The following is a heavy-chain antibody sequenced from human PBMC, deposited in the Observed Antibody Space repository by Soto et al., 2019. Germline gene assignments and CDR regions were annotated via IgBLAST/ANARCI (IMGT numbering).Heavy chain of an antibody. CDR3: ASTPVVAATTTFDY. D-gene: IGHD2-15*01. J-gene: IGHJ4*02. Sequence: PSETLSLTCTVSGGSISSYYWSWIRQPPGKGLEWIGYIYYSGSTNYNPSPKSRVTISVDTSKNQFSLKLSSVTAADTAVYYCASTPVVAATTTFDYWGQGTLVTVSS. CDR2: IYYSGST. CDR1: GGSISSYY. V-gene: IGHV4-59*01.